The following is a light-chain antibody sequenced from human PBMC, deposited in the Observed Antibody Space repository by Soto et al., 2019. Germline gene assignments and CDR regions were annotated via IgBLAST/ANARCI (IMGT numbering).Light chain of an antibody. V-gene: IGLV2-14*01. Sequence: QSVLPQPASVSGSPGQSLTICCTGTSIDIAPYNYVSWYQQHPGKAPKLIIYEVSYRPSGISNRFSGYKSGNTASLTISGLQVEDEAEYFCFSFTTTSTHVFGTGTKVTVL. CDR2: EVS. CDR3: FSFTTTSTHV. CDR1: SIDIAPYNY. J-gene: IGLJ1*01.